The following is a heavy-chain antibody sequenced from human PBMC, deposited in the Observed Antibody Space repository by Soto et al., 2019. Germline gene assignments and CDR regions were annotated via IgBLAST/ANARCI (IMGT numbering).Heavy chain of an antibody. V-gene: IGHV1-69*06. D-gene: IGHD2-21*01. CDR3: TKDGDSADYGY. CDR1: GDTFGRNA. CDR2: IIPMFPTT. J-gene: IGHJ4*02. Sequence: QVHLVQSGPEVKRPGSSVKVSCKASGDTFGRNAIHWVRQAPGQGLEWMGGIIPMFPTTNYAQKFKGRLTIYADKSTVTAYMEMTSLSSEDTAVYYCTKDGDSADYGYWGQGTLVTVAS.